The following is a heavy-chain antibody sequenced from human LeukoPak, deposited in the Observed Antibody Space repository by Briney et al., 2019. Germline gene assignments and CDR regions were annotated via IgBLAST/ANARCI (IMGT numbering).Heavy chain of an antibody. V-gene: IGHV3-30*01. J-gene: IGHJ4*02. CDR1: GFTXSSYX. D-gene: IGHD6-19*01. CDR3: ARWTYNSAWGVVERLDY. CDR2: ISYDGRNK. Sequence: SGFTXSSYXXDWVRQAPGKXXEWVAAISYDGRNKYYADSVKGRFTISRDNSKNTLYLEMNSLRAEDTAVYYCARWTYNSAWGVVERLDYWGQGTLVTVSS.